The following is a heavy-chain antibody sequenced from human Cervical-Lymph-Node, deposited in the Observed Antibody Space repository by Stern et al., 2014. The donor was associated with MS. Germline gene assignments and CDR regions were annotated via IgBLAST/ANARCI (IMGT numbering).Heavy chain of an antibody. J-gene: IGHJ5*02. CDR3: AKGGDTNYIWFDP. D-gene: IGHD4-11*01. Sequence: VQLVQSGAEVKKAGESLRISCEGSGYRFTNSWIAWVRQKPGKGLERMGIIYPGDSDTRYSPSFQGQVTISAEKSINTAYLQWTSLKASDTAIYYCAKGGDTNYIWFDPWGQGTLVTVSS. V-gene: IGHV5-51*01. CDR1: GYRFTNSW. CDR2: IYPGDSDT.